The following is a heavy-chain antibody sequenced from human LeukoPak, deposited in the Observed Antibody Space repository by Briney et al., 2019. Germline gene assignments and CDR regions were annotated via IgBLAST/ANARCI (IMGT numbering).Heavy chain of an antibody. CDR3: ARATSYRGWLGH. CDR2: IYHSGST. CDR1: GGSISSSNW. Sequence: SETLSLTCAVSGGSISSSNWWSWVRQPPGKGLELIGEIYHSGSTNYNPSLKSRVTISVDTSKNQFSLKLSSVTAADTAVYYCARATSYRGWLGHWGQGTLVTVSS. D-gene: IGHD6-19*01. V-gene: IGHV4-4*02. J-gene: IGHJ4*02.